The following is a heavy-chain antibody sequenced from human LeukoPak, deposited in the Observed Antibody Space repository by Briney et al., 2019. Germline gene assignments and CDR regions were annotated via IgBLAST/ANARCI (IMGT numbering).Heavy chain of an antibody. CDR1: GGSFSGYY. V-gene: IGHV4-34*01. D-gene: IGHD5-18*01. CDR3: ARGGGDTVSYGYDGMDV. Sequence: SETLSLTCAVYGGSFSGYYWSWIRQPPGKGLEWIGEINHSGSTNYNPSLRSRVTISVDTSKNQFSLKLSSVTAADTAVYYCARGGGDTVSYGYDGMDVWGQGTTVTVSS. CDR2: INHSGST. J-gene: IGHJ6*02.